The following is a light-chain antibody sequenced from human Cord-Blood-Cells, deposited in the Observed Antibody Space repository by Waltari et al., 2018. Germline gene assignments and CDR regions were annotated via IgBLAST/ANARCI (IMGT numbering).Light chain of an antibody. CDR3: CSYAGSSTFEV. CDR2: EGS. V-gene: IGLV2-23*03. Sequence: QSALTQPASVSGSPGQSITISCTGTSSDVGSYNPVSWYQQHPGKAPKLMIYEGSKRTSGVSKRFSGSKSGNTAFLTISGLQAEGEADYYCCSYAGSSTFEVFGGGTKLTVL. CDR1: SSDVGSYNP. J-gene: IGLJ3*02.